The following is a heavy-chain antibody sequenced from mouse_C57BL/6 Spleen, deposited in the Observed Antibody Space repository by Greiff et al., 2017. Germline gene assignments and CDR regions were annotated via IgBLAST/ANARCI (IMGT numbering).Heavy chain of an antibody. Sequence: VQLKESGPELVKPGASVKISCKASGYSFTDYNMNWVKQSNGKSLEWIGVINPNYGTTSYNQKFKGKATLTVDQSSSTAYMQLNSLTSEDSAVYYCARSLHYYGSSYGYFDVWGTGTTVTVSS. D-gene: IGHD1-1*01. CDR1: GYSFTDYN. J-gene: IGHJ1*03. CDR3: ARSLHYYGSSYGYFDV. V-gene: IGHV1-39*01. CDR2: INPNYGTT.